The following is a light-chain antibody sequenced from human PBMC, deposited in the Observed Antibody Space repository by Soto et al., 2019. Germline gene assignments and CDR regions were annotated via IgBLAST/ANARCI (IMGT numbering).Light chain of an antibody. V-gene: IGKV3-11*01. Sequence: EIVLTQSPATLSVSPGERATLSCRASQSVSSKLAWYQQKPGQAPRLLIYDTSTRATGIPARFSGSGSGTDFTLTISSLEPEDFAVYYCQQRSNWPITFGPGTKVDIK. CDR1: QSVSSK. J-gene: IGKJ3*01. CDR3: QQRSNWPIT. CDR2: DTS.